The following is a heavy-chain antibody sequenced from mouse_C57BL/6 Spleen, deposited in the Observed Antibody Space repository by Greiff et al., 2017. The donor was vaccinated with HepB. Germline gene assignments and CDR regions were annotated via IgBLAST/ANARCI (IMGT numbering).Heavy chain of an antibody. Sequence: VQLQQPGAELVRPGSSVKLSCKASGYTFTSYWMHWVKQRPIQGLEWIGNIDPSDSETHYNQKFKDKATVTVDKSSSTAYMQLSSLTSEDSAVYYCARYLGDYSNFFDYWGQGTTLTVSS. CDR1: GYTFTSYW. CDR3: ARYLGDYSNFFDY. J-gene: IGHJ2*01. V-gene: IGHV1-52*01. CDR2: IDPSDSET. D-gene: IGHD2-5*01.